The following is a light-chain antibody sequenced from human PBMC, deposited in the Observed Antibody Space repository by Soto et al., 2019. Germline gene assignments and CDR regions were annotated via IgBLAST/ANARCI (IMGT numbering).Light chain of an antibody. V-gene: IGKV3-15*01. J-gene: IGKJ4*01. CDR2: GAS. CDR1: QSVSSN. Sequence: EIVMTQSPATLSVSPGERATLSCRASQSVSSNLAWYKQTPGQAPSLLIYGASTRATGTPARFSGSGSGTEFTLTISSLQSEDFAVYYGQQYIRWPLTFGGGTKVDIK. CDR3: QQYIRWPLT.